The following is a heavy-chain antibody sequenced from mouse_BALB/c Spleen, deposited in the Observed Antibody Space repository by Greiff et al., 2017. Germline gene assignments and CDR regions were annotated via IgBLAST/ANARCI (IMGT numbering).Heavy chain of an antibody. CDR3: ARSLSYYGNLFAY. CDR2: ISYSGST. V-gene: IGHV3-2*02. Sequence: EVKLLESGPGLVKPSQSLSLTCTVTGYSITSDYAWNWIRQFPGNKLEWMGYISYSGSTSYNPSLKSRISITRDTSKNQFFLQLNSVTTEDTATYYCARSLSYYGNLFAYWGQGTLVTVSA. J-gene: IGHJ3*01. CDR1: GYSITSDYA. D-gene: IGHD2-10*01.